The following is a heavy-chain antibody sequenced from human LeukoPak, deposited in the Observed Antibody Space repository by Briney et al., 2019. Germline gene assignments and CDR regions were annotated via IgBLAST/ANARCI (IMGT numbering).Heavy chain of an antibody. CDR1: GYTFTSYA. J-gene: IGHJ4*02. CDR2: INAGNGNT. V-gene: IGHV1-3*01. D-gene: IGHD3-22*01. CDR3: ARGYYYDSSGYYYVTALDY. Sequence: GASVNVSCKASGYTFTSYAMHWVRQAPGQRLEWMGWINAGNGNTKYSQKFQGRVTITRDTSASTAYMELSSLRSEDTAVYYCARGYYYDSSGYYYVTALDYWGQGTLVTVSS.